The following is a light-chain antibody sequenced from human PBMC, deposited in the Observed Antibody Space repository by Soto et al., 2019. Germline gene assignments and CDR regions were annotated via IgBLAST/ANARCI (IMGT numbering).Light chain of an antibody. Sequence: DIQMTQSPATLSVSVADTVTITCRASQIISTRLAWYQQKPGKAPKLLIYKASSLKSGVPSRFSGSGFGIEFTLTISSLQPDDSATYYCQQYNTYWTFGQGTKVHVK. J-gene: IGKJ1*01. CDR1: QIISTR. CDR2: KAS. CDR3: QQYNTYWT. V-gene: IGKV1-5*03.